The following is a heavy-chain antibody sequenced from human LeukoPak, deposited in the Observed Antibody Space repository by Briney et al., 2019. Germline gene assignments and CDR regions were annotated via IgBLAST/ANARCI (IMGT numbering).Heavy chain of an antibody. CDR3: ARVSDYGGPGDY. CDR1: GFTFSSYT. CDR2: ISSSSSYI. J-gene: IGHJ4*02. V-gene: IGHV3-21*01. D-gene: IGHD4-23*01. Sequence: GGSLRLSCAASGFTFSSYTMNWVRQAPGKGLEWVSSISSSSSYIYYADSVKGRFTISRDNAKNSLYLQMNSLRAEDTAVYYCARVSDYGGPGDYWGQGTLVTVSS.